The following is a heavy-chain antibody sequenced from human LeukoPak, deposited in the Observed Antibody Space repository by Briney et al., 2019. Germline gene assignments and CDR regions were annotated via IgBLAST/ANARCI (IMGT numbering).Heavy chain of an antibody. Sequence: SETLSLTCTVSGGSISSYYWSWIRQPPGKGLEWIGYIYYSGSTNYNPSLKSRVTISVDTSKNQFSLKLSSVTAADTAVYYCARAPNQLNYYDRKGAFDIWGQGTMVTVSS. D-gene: IGHD3-22*01. J-gene: IGHJ3*02. V-gene: IGHV4-59*01. CDR1: GGSISSYY. CDR3: ARAPNQLNYYDRKGAFDI. CDR2: IYYSGST.